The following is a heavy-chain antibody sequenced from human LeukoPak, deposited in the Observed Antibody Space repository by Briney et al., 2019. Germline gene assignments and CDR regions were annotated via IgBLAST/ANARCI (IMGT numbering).Heavy chain of an antibody. CDR1: GGTFCSYA. CDR2: IIPIFGTA. CDR3: ARDPLIKDNYYDSSGYYTDY. V-gene: IGHV1-69*05. J-gene: IGHJ4*02. Sequence: ASVKVSCKASGGTFCSYAISWVRQAPGQGLEWMGRIIPIFGTANYAQKFQGRVTITTDESTSTAYMELSSLRSEDTAVYYCARDPLIKDNYYDSSGYYTDYWGQGTLVTVSS. D-gene: IGHD3-22*01.